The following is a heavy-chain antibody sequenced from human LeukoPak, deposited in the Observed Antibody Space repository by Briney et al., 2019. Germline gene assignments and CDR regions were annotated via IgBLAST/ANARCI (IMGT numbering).Heavy chain of an antibody. D-gene: IGHD3-16*01. CDR3: TRGPMQLWLYSGTDV. CDR1: GFSFGDTG. CDR2: IRSKAYSATI. Sequence: PGASPRPSLTASGFSFGDTGMGWVRPQRGEGLEWGGLIRSKAYSATIEYAAAVTGRFTISRDDSISIAYRRMDSLTPEDTAVYYCTRGPMQLWLYSGTDVWGQGTTVIVSS. V-gene: IGHV3-49*04. J-gene: IGHJ6*01.